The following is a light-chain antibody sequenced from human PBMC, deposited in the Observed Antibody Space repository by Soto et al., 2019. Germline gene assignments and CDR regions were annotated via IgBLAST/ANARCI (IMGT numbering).Light chain of an antibody. V-gene: IGLV2-14*01. CDR2: EVS. Sequence: QSLLTQPASVSGSPGQSITISCTGTSSDVGGYNYVSWYQQHPGTAPKLMIYEVSNRPSGVSNRFSGSKSGNTASLTISGLQAEDEADYYCSSYTRSTTLVVFGGGTKLTVL. CDR3: SSYTRSTTLVV. CDR1: SSDVGGYNY. J-gene: IGLJ2*01.